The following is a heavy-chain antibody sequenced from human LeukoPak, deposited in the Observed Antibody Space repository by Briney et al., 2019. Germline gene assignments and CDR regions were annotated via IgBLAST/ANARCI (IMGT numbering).Heavy chain of an antibody. J-gene: IGHJ6*03. Sequence: GGSLRLSCAASGFTFSSYSMNWVRQAPGKGLEWVSSISSSSSYIYYADSVKGRFTISRDNAKNSLYLQMNSLRAEDTAVYYCAKDWDPLSKSEYYMDVWGKGTTVTVSS. CDR3: AKDWDPLSKSEYYMDV. V-gene: IGHV3-21*01. CDR2: ISSSSSYI. CDR1: GFTFSSYS. D-gene: IGHD1-26*01.